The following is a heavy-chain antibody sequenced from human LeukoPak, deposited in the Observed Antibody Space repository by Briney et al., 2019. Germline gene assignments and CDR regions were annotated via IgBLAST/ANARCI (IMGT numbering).Heavy chain of an antibody. CDR2: ISDAGSEK. Sequence: GGSLRLSCAASGFTFSKYGVHWVRQAPGKGLEWVAVISDAGSEKYYADSVKGRFTISRDNSKNTVYLQMNSLRPEDTAVYYCAKNSGRDGYNDYFDYWGQGTLITVSS. J-gene: IGHJ4*02. CDR3: AKNSGRDGYNDYFDY. D-gene: IGHD5-24*01. CDR1: GFTFSKYG. V-gene: IGHV3-30*18.